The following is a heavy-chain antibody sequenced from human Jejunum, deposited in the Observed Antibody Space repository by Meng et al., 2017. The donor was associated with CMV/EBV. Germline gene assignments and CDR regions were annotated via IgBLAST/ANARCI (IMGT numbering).Heavy chain of an antibody. Sequence: AVYGGSFRGYYWSWMRQPPGKGLEWIGEINRGGDTNYSPSVKSRVTISVDTSKNQFSLNLNSVTAADTAMYYCARGDGSGSYYKNWGQGTLVTVSS. CDR2: INRGGDT. CDR1: GGSFRGYY. D-gene: IGHD3-10*01. J-gene: IGHJ4*02. CDR3: ARGDGSGSYYKN. V-gene: IGHV4-34*01.